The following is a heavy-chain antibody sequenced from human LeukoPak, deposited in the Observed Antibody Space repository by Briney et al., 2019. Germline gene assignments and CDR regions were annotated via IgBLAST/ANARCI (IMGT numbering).Heavy chain of an antibody. D-gene: IGHD5-24*01. CDR1: GFTFNTYE. Sequence: PGGSLRLSCAASGFTFNTYEMNWVRQAPGKGLEWVSYISSSDTIYYADSVKGGFTISRDNAKNSLYLKMNSLRAEDTAVYYCAREANGYNWNIDYWGQGTLVTVSS. V-gene: IGHV3-48*03. J-gene: IGHJ4*02. CDR2: ISSSDTI. CDR3: AREANGYNWNIDY.